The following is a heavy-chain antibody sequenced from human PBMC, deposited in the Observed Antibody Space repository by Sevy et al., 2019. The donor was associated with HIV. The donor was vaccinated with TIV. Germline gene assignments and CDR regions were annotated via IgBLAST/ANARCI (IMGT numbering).Heavy chain of an antibody. CDR3: AKEKGLRITIFGVASS. Sequence: GSLRLSCAASGFTFSSYGMHWVRQAPGKGLEWVAFIRYDGSNKYYADSVKGRFTISRDNSKNTLYLQMNSLRAEDTAVYYCAKEKGLRITIFGVASSRGQGTLVTVSS. CDR2: IRYDGSNK. D-gene: IGHD3-3*01. CDR1: GFTFSSYG. J-gene: IGHJ4*02. V-gene: IGHV3-30*02.